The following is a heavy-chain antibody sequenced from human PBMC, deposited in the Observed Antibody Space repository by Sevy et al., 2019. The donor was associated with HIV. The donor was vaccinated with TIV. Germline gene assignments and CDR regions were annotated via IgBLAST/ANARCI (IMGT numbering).Heavy chain of an antibody. D-gene: IGHD3-22*01. V-gene: IGHV3-23*01. CDR1: GFTFSNYA. Sequence: HAGGSLRLSCAASGFTFSNYAMNWVRQAPGKGLEWVSGISGSGGSGDKTNYADSVKGRFTISRDDSKNSLYLQLNSLRAEDTAIYYCARKYDSSGYFDYWGQGTLVTVSS. CDR3: ARKYDSSGYFDY. CDR2: ISGSGGSGDKT. J-gene: IGHJ4*02.